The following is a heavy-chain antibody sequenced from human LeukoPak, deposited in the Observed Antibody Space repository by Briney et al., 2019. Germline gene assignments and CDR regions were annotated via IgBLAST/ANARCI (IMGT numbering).Heavy chain of an antibody. CDR1: GYTFTSYA. V-gene: IGHV1-3*01. D-gene: IGHD2-15*01. Sequence: ASVKVSCKASGYTFTSYAMRWVRQAPGQRLEWMGWINAGNGNTKYSQKFQGRVTITRDTSASTAYMELSSLRSEDTAVYYCARDVAVVVVADPFALDYWGQGTLVTVSS. CDR2: INAGNGNT. J-gene: IGHJ4*02. CDR3: ARDVAVVVVADPFALDY.